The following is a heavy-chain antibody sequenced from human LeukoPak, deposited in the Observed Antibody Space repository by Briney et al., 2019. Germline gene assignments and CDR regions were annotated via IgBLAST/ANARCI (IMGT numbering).Heavy chain of an antibody. J-gene: IGHJ5*02. CDR2: IYTSGST. Sequence: SETLSLTCTVSGGSISSYYWSWIRQPAGKGLEWIGRIYTSGSTNYNPSLKSRVTMSVDTSKNQFSLKLSSVTAADTAVYYCARGERQQLVRSWFDPWGQGTLVTVSS. CDR1: GGSISSYY. D-gene: IGHD6-13*01. V-gene: IGHV4-4*07. CDR3: ARGERQQLVRSWFDP.